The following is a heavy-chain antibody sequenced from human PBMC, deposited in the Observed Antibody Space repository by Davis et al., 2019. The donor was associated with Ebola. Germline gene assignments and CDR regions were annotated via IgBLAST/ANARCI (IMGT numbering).Heavy chain of an antibody. CDR2: IYPGDSDT. CDR1: GYSFSSYW. D-gene: IGHD2-2*01. Sequence: GASLKISCKGSGYSFSSYWIGWVRQMPGKGLEWMGIIYPGDSDTIYSPSFQGQVTISADKSISTAYLQWSSLKASDTAMYYCARQGYCNSTSCNNWFDPWGQGTLVTVSS. CDR3: ARQGYCNSTSCNNWFDP. J-gene: IGHJ5*02. V-gene: IGHV5-51*01.